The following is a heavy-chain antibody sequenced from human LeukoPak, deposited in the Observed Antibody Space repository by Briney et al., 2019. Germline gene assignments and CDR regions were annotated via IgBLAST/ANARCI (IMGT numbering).Heavy chain of an antibody. CDR2: ISGSGGST. D-gene: IGHD4-17*01. J-gene: IGHJ4*02. CDR1: GFTFSSYT. CDR3: AKDLPDYGDYIEGY. V-gene: IGHV3-23*01. Sequence: GGSLRLSCAASGFTFSSYTMSWVRQAPGKGLEWVSAISGSGGSTYYADSVKGRFTISRDNSKNTLYLQMNSLRVEDTAVYYCAKDLPDYGDYIEGYWGQGTLVTVSS.